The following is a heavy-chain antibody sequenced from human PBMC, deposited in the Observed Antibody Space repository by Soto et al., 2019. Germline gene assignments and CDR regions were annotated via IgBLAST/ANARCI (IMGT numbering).Heavy chain of an antibody. CDR3: ARGGGVGATTGWD. V-gene: IGHV1-69*06. CDR2: IIPIFGTA. CDR1: GGTFSSYA. J-gene: IGHJ4*02. D-gene: IGHD1-26*01. Sequence: QVQLVQSGAEVKKPGSSVKVSCKASGGTFSSYAISWVRQAPGQGLEWMGGIIPIFGTANYAQKFQGRVTITADISRSTAYRELSSLRSGDRAVFYWARGGGVGATTGWDWGQGTLVTVSS.